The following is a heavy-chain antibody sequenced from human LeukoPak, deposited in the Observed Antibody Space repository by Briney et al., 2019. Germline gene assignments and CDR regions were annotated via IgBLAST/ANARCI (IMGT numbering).Heavy chain of an antibody. CDR3: ARDHSSGWYSDYFDY. J-gene: IGHJ4*02. Sequence: GGSLRLSCAASGFTFSSYGMHWVRQAPGKGLEWVAVIWYDGSNKYYADSVKGRFTISRDDSKNTLYLQMNSLRAEDTAVYYCARDHSSGWYSDYFDYWGQGILVTVSS. CDR1: GFTFSSYG. CDR2: IWYDGSNK. V-gene: IGHV3-33*01. D-gene: IGHD6-19*01.